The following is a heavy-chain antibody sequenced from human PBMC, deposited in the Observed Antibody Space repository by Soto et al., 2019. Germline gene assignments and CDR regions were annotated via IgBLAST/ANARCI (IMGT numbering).Heavy chain of an antibody. D-gene: IGHD5-12*01. CDR3: ARAGDQIVATFDP. Sequence: GESLKISCKGSGYSFTSYGISWVRQAPGQGLEWMGWISAYNGNTNYAQKLQGRVTMTTDTSTSTAYMELRSLRSDDTAVYYCARAGDQIVATFDPWGQGTLVTVSS. V-gene: IGHV1-18*01. CDR1: GYSFTSYG. CDR2: ISAYNGNT. J-gene: IGHJ5*02.